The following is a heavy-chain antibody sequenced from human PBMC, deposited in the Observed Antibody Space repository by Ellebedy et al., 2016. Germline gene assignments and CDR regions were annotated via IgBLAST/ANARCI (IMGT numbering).Heavy chain of an antibody. CDR1: GFTFSSYA. CDR2: ISGSGGST. D-gene: IGHD1-1*01. V-gene: IGHV3-23*01. J-gene: IGHJ4*02. CDR3: AKDSRAGTDFDY. Sequence: GESLKISXAASGFTFSSYAMSWVRQAPGKGLEWVSAISGSGGSTYYADSVKGRFTISRDNSKNTLYLQMNSLRAEDTAVYYCAKDSRAGTDFDYWGQGTLVTVSS.